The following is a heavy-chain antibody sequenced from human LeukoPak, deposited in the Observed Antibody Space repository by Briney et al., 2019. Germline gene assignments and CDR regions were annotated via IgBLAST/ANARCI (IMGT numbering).Heavy chain of an antibody. CDR2: INPNSGGT. CDR3: ARDRGYSYAKKSSEYYYMDV. D-gene: IGHD5-18*01. J-gene: IGHJ6*03. V-gene: IGHV1-2*02. Sequence: GASVKVSCKASGYTFTGYYMHWVRQAPGQGLEWMGWINPNSGGTYYAQKFQGRVTMTSDTSISTAYMELSRLRSDNTAVYYCARDRGYSYAKKSSEYYYMDVWGKGTTVTMSS. CDR1: GYTFTGYY.